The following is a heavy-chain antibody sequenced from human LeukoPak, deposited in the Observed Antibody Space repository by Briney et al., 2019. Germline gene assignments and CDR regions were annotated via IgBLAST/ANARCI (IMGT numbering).Heavy chain of an antibody. D-gene: IGHD3-22*01. Sequence: PSETLSLTCTVSGGSISSSSYYWGWIRQPPGKGLEWIGGIYYSGSTYYNPSLKSRVTISVDTSKNQFSLKLSSVTAADTAVYYCARAPFGGGSGYYSYYFDYWGQGTLVTVSS. CDR3: ARAPFGGGSGYYSYYFDY. J-gene: IGHJ4*02. V-gene: IGHV4-39*07. CDR1: GGSISSSSYY. CDR2: IYYSGST.